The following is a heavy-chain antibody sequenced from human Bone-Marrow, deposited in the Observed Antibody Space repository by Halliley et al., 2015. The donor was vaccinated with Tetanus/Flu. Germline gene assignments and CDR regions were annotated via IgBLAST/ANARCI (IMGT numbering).Heavy chain of an antibody. CDR2: IGTAGDT. V-gene: IGHV3-13*01. J-gene: IGHJ4*02. D-gene: IGHD2-8*01. Sequence: LGWVSTIGTAGDTHYPGSVKGRFTISRESGKNSLHLQINSLRVEDTAIYYCARSDINGWSGFASWGQGTLVTVSS. CDR3: ARSDINGWSGFAS.